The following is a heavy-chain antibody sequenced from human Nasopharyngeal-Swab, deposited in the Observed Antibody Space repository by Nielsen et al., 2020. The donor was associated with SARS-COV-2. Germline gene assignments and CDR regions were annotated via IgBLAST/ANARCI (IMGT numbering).Heavy chain of an antibody. J-gene: IGHJ4*02. Sequence: SETLSLTCAVSGGSISSSNWWSWVRQPPGKGLEWIGEIYHSGSTNYNPSLKSRVTISVDKSKNQFSLKLSSVTAADTAVYYCASSGNYPLRYYFDYWGQGTLVTVSS. CDR1: GGSISSSNW. CDR2: IYHSGST. CDR3: ASSGNYPLRYYFDY. D-gene: IGHD4-11*01. V-gene: IGHV4-4*02.